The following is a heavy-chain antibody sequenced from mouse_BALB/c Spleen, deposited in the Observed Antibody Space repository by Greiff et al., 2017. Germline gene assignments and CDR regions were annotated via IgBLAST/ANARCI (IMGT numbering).Heavy chain of an antibody. CDR1: GFNIKDTY. D-gene: IGHD3-1*01. CDR3: AREGSSGPYAMDY. CDR2: IDPANGNT. Sequence: EVQLQQSGAELVKPGASVKLSCTASGFNIKDTYMHWVKQRPEQGLEWIGRIDPANGNTKYDPKFQGKATITADTSSNTAYLQLSSLTSEDTAVYYCAREGSSGPYAMDYWGQGTSVTVSS. V-gene: IGHV14-3*02. J-gene: IGHJ4*01.